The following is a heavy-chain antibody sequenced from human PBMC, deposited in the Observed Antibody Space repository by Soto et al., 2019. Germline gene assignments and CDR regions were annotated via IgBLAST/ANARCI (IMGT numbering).Heavy chain of an antibody. Sequence: QVQLVQSGAEVKKSGSAVKLSCKASGGSLISYAVNWVRQAPGQGLEWVGGIIPVFGTVNYAQRFQGRVRLSADKSKNMGYLELRSLISEDTALYYCARGDDFWSGGMDVWGQGTTVTVSS. CDR1: GGSLISYA. CDR2: IIPVFGTV. D-gene: IGHD3-3*01. V-gene: IGHV1-69*06. CDR3: ARGDDFWSGGMDV. J-gene: IGHJ6*02.